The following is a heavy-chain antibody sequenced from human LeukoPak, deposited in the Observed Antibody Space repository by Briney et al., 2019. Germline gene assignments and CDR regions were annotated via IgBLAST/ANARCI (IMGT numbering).Heavy chain of an antibody. Sequence: GASAKVSCKASGYTFTSYGISWVRQAPGQGLEWMGWINPNSGGTNYAQKFQGWVTMTRDTSISTAYMELSRLRSDDTAVYYCARDLVDYDYVWGSYRPTYYFDYWGQGTLVTVSS. D-gene: IGHD3-16*02. J-gene: IGHJ4*02. CDR3: ARDLVDYDYVWGSYRPTYYFDY. CDR1: GYTFTSYG. V-gene: IGHV1-2*04. CDR2: INPNSGGT.